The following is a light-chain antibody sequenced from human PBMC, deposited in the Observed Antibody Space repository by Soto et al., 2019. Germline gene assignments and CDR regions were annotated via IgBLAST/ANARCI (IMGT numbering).Light chain of an antibody. CDR2: AAS. CDR1: QSIINY. J-gene: IGKJ1*01. Sequence: DLQMTQSPSSLSASVGDRVTIPCRASQSIINYLNWYQQRPGKAPKLLIYAASSLQSGVPSRFSGSGSGTDFTLTISSLQPEDSATYYCQQSLSLPLTFGQGTKVEI. V-gene: IGKV1-39*01. CDR3: QQSLSLPLT.